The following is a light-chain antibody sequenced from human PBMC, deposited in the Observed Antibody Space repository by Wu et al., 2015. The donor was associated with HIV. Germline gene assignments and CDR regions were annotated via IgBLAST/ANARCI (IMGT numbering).Light chain of an antibody. CDR2: KAS. Sequence: DIQMTQSPSTLSASVGDRVTITCRASQSISTWLAWYQQKPGKVPKVLIYKASNLESGVPSRFSGSGSGTEFTLTISSLQPDDFATYYCQQYNDYRWTFGQGTKVEIK. V-gene: IGKV1-5*03. J-gene: IGKJ1*01. CDR1: QSISTW. CDR3: QQYNDYRWT.